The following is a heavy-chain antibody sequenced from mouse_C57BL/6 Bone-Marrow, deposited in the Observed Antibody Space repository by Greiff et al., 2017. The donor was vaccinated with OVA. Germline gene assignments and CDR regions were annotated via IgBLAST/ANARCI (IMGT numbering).Heavy chain of an antibody. CDR3: TTAYYSNYGLFDY. D-gene: IGHD2-5*01. Sequence: QVQLQQPGTELVKPGASVKLSCKASGYTFTSYWMHWVKQRPGQGLEWIGNINPSNGGTNYNEKFKSKATLTVDKSSSTAYLQLSSLTSEDTAVYYCTTAYYSNYGLFDYWGQGTTLTVSS. J-gene: IGHJ2*01. CDR2: INPSNGGT. CDR1: GYTFTSYW. V-gene: IGHV1-53*01.